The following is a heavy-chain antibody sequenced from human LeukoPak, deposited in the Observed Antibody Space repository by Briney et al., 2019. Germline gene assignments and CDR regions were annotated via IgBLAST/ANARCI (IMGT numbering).Heavy chain of an antibody. Sequence: SETLSLTCTVSGASIGSSPYFWGWFRQPPGKGLEWIGSIYYRPTTYYNPSLKSRGTISLDTSNNQFSLKLTSVTAADTAFYYCARGRNCNFQAYFDYWGLGSLVRVSS. J-gene: IGHJ4*02. V-gene: IGHV4-39*07. CDR3: ARGRNCNFQAYFDY. D-gene: IGHD1-1*01. CDR2: IYYRPTT. CDR1: GASIGSSPYF.